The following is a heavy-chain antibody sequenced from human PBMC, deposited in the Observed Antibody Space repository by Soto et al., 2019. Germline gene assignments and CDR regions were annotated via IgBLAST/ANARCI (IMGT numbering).Heavy chain of an antibody. CDR3: ASSSNGGFWSGYYTIDY. J-gene: IGHJ4*02. CDR2: IYYSGST. Sequence: SETLSLTCTVSGGSISSYYWSWIRQPPGKGLEWIGYIYYSGSTNYNPSLKSRVTISVDTSKNQFSLKLSSVTAADTAVYYCASSSNGGFWSGYYTIDYWGQGTLVTVSS. D-gene: IGHD3-3*01. V-gene: IGHV4-59*01. CDR1: GGSISSYY.